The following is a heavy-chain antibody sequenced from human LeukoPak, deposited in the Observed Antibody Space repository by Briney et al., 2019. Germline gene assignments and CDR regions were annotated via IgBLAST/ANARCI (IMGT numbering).Heavy chain of an antibody. Sequence: SETLSLTCTVSGGSISSGDYYWSWIRQPPGKGPEWNGYIYYSGITYYNPSLKSRPIISVDTSKNQFSLRLSSVTAADTAVYYCARVNYYYMDVWGKGTTVTVSS. D-gene: IGHD4-23*01. CDR2: IYYSGIT. CDR1: GGSISSGDYY. J-gene: IGHJ6*03. V-gene: IGHV4-30-4*08. CDR3: ARVNYYYMDV.